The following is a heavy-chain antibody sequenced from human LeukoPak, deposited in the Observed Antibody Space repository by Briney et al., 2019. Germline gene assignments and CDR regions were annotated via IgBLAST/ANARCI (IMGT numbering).Heavy chain of an antibody. V-gene: IGHV3-33*06. J-gene: IGHJ3*02. D-gene: IGHD6-19*01. Sequence: GGSLRLSCAASGFTFSSYGMHWVRQAPGKGLEWVAVIWYDGSNNYYGDSVKGRFTISRDNSKNTLYLQMNSLRAEDTAVYYCAKDRYSSGWANGFDIWGQGTMVTVSS. CDR3: AKDRYSSGWANGFDI. CDR2: IWYDGSNN. CDR1: GFTFSSYG.